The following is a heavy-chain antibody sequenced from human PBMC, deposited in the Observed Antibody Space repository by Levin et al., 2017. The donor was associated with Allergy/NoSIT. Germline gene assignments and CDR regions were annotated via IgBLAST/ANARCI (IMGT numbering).Heavy chain of an antibody. J-gene: IGHJ4*02. D-gene: IGHD3-22*01. CDR3: ARDSRSDYDSRGYHYFFDY. CDR2: IDPNSGGT. Sequence: PVASVKVSCKASGYTFTGYYIHWVRQAPGQGLEWMGWIDPNSGGTNSAQKFQGRVTMTRDTSITTAYMELSRLRSDDTAVYYCARDSRSDYDSRGYHYFFDYWGPGTLVTVSS. CDR1: GYTFTGYY. V-gene: IGHV1-2*02.